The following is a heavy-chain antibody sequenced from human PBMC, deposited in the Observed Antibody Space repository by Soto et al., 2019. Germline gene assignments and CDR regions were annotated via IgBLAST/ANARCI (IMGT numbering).Heavy chain of an antibody. CDR3: ARDLGSTSCRDCGVDV. CDR2: ISYDGSNK. CDR1: GFTFSSYA. D-gene: IGHD2-2*01. V-gene: IGHV3-30-3*01. J-gene: IGHJ6*02. Sequence: QVQLVESGGGVVQPGRSLRLSCAASGFTFSSYAMHWVRQAPGTGLEWVAVISYDGSNKYYADSVKGRFTISRDNSKNTLYLQMNSLRVEDTAVYYCARDLGSTSCRDCGVDVWGQGTTVTVSS.